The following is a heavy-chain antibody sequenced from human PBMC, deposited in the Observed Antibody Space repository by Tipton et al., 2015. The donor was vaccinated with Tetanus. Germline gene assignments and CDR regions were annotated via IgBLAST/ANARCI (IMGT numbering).Heavy chain of an antibody. CDR3: ARGSSIRHGLDV. J-gene: IGHJ6*02. CDR2: LNPKSGSA. Sequence: QSGAEVKKPGASVKVSCKASGYTFTSYGLNWVRKAAGRGFEWMGWLNPKSGSAAYAPRFQGRVTMTTNTSITTAFMEVASLTYEDTAVYYCARGSSIRHGLDVWGHGTSVTVSS. D-gene: IGHD2-2*01. V-gene: IGHV1-8*02. CDR1: GYTFTSYG.